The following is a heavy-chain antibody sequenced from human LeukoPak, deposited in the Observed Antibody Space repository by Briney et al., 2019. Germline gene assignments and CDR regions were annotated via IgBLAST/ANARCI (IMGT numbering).Heavy chain of an antibody. D-gene: IGHD5-18*01. J-gene: IGHJ4*02. CDR2: IYTSGST. Sequence: TSETLSLTCTVSGGSISSYYWSWIRQPAGKGLEWIGRIYTSGSTTYNPSLKSRVTMSVDTSKNQFSLKLSSVTAADTAVYYCAKSSYSIFDYWGQGTLVTVSS. CDR3: AKSSYSIFDY. CDR1: GGSISSYY. V-gene: IGHV4-4*07.